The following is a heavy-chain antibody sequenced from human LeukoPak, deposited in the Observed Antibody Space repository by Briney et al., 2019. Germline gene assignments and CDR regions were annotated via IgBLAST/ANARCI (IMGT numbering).Heavy chain of an antibody. Sequence: SETLSLTCTVSGGSINNYYWSWIRQPPGKGLEYIGYIYYSGSANYNPSLKSRVTISVDPSTNQFSLKLSSVTAADTAVYYCARNGDYYEKSGYYYLFDFWGQGTLVTVSS. CDR3: ARNGDYYEKSGYYYLFDF. D-gene: IGHD3-22*01. J-gene: IGHJ4*02. CDR2: IYYSGSA. V-gene: IGHV4-59*01. CDR1: GGSINNYY.